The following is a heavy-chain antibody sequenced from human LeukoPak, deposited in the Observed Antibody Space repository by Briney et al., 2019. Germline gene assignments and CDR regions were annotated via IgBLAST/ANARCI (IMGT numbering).Heavy chain of an antibody. D-gene: IGHD6-13*01. CDR1: AGSFSGYY. J-gene: IGHJ3*02. CDR3: AGFSAYSSSWPEPNDAFDI. V-gene: IGHV4-34*01. Sequence: SETLSLTCAVYAGSFSGYYWSWIRQPPGKGLEWIGEINHSGSTNYNPSLKSRVTISVDTSKNQFSLKLSSVTAADTAVYYCAGFSAYSSSWPEPNDAFDIWGQGTMVTVSS. CDR2: INHSGST.